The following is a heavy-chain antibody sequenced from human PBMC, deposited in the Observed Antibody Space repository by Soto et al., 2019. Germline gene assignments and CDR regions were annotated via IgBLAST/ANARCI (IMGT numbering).Heavy chain of an antibody. CDR3: ASGSYDWGRAVAGTLLVAFDI. D-gene: IGHD6-19*01. CDR2: IIPIFGTA. J-gene: IGHJ3*02. Sequence: ASVKVSCKASGGTFSSYAISWVRQAPGHGLGWMGGIIPIFGTANYAQKFQGRVTITADESTSTAYMELSSLRSEDTAVYYCASGSYDWGRAVAGTLLVAFDIWGQGTMGTVAS. CDR1: GGTFSSYA. V-gene: IGHV1-69*13.